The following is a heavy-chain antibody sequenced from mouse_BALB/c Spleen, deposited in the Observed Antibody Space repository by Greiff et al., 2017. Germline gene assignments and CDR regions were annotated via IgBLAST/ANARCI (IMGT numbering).Heavy chain of an antibody. CDR1: GFAFSSYD. J-gene: IGHJ3*01. D-gene: IGHD2-4*01. V-gene: IGHV5-12-1*01. CDR3: ARSDYGFAY. Sequence: EVKVEESGGGLVKPGGSLKLSCAASGFAFSSYDMSWVRQTPEKRLEWVAYISSGGGSTYYPDTVKGRFTISRDNAKNTLYLQMSSLKSEDTAMYYCARSDYGFAYWGQGTLVTVSA. CDR2: ISSGGGST.